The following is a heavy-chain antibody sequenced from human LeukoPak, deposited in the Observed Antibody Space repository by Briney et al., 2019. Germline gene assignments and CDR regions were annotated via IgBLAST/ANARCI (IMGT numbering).Heavy chain of an antibody. J-gene: IGHJ4*02. CDR1: GGSISNYY. Sequence: SETLSLTCTVSGGSISNYYWGWIRQPAEKGLEWIGRLRTTGSTNYNPSLKSRVTMSLDTSKKQFSLKLTSVTAADTAVYYCASLGGYCSSTSCFTDYWGQGTLVTVSS. D-gene: IGHD2-2*02. V-gene: IGHV4-4*07. CDR2: LRTTGST. CDR3: ASLGGYCSSTSCFTDY.